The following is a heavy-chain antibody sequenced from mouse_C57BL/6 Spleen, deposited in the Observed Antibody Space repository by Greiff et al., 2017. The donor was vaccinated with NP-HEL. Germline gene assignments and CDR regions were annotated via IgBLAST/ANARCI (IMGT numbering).Heavy chain of an antibody. D-gene: IGHD1-1*01. J-gene: IGHJ1*03. CDR2: IDPETGGT. CDR1: GYTFTDYE. V-gene: IGHV1-15*01. CDR3: TRSGSSYWYFDV. Sequence: QVQLQQSGAELVRPGASVTLSCKASGYTFTDYEMHWVKQTPVHGLEWIGAIDPETGGTAYNQKFKGKAILTADKSSSQAYMELRSLTSEDSAVYYCTRSGSSYWYFDVWGTGTTVTVSS.